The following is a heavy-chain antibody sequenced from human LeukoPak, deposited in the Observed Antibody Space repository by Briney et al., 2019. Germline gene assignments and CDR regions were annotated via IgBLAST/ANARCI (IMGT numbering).Heavy chain of an antibody. V-gene: IGHV3-9*01. Sequence: GGSLRLSCAASGFTFDDYAMHWVRQAPGKGLEWVSGISWNSGTIGYADSVKGRFTISRDNAKNSLYLQMNSLRAEDTAVYYCARAGNSSSFDYWGQGTLVTVSS. CDR1: GFTFDDYA. D-gene: IGHD6-6*01. CDR2: ISWNSGTI. CDR3: ARAGNSSSFDY. J-gene: IGHJ4*02.